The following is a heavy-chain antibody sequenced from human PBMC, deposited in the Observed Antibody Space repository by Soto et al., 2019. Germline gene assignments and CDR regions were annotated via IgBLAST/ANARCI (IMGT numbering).Heavy chain of an antibody. CDR1: GFTFDDYA. CDR2: ISWNSGSI. J-gene: IGHJ4*02. CDR3: AKGLYYYGSGSYEYYFDY. V-gene: IGHV3-9*01. D-gene: IGHD3-10*01. Sequence: GGSLRLSCAASGFTFDDYAMHWVRQAPGKGLEWVSGISWNSGSIGYADSVKGRFTISRDNAKNSLYLQMNSLRAEDTALYYCAKGLYYYGSGSYEYYFDYWGQGTLVTVSS.